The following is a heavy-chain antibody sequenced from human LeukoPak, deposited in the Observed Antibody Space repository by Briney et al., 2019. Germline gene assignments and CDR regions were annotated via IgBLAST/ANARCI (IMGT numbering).Heavy chain of an antibody. Sequence: GGSLRLSCAASGFTFGDQRMNWVRQAPGQGLEWVACIKHDGSEKYYVDSVEGRFTISRDNAKSSMSLQMNSVRVEDTALYYCARSDCSGIYCYVLDHWGQGTLVTVSS. D-gene: IGHD2-15*01. V-gene: IGHV3-7*03. CDR2: IKHDGSEK. CDR1: GFTFGDQR. CDR3: ARSDCSGIYCYVLDH. J-gene: IGHJ4*02.